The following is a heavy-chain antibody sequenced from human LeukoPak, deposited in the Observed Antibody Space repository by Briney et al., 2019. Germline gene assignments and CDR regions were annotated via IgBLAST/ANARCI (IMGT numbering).Heavy chain of an antibody. CDR1: GFTFSSYA. V-gene: IGHV3-23*01. J-gene: IGHJ4*02. Sequence: GGSLRLICAASGFTFSSYAMSWVRQAPGKGLEWVSAISGSGGSTYYADSVKGRFTISRDNSKNTLYLQMNSLRAEDTAVYYCAKDGYCSSTSCQFDYWGQGTLVTVSS. CDR2: ISGSGGST. D-gene: IGHD2-2*01. CDR3: AKDGYCSSTSCQFDY.